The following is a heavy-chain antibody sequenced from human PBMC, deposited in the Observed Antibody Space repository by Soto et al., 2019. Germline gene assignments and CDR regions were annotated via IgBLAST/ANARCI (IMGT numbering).Heavy chain of an antibody. V-gene: IGHV5-51*01. Sequence: GESLKISCKASGYSFTTYWIAWVRQMPGKGLEWMGIIFPGDSDARYSPSFQGQVTISADKSINTVYLQWSSLKASDTAMYYCARQKVLDSFDVWGQGTMVTVS. CDR2: IFPGDSDA. CDR1: GYSFTTYW. J-gene: IGHJ3*01. CDR3: ARQKVLDSFDV.